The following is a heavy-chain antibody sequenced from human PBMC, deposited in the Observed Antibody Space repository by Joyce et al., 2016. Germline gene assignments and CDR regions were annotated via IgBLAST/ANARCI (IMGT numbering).Heavy chain of an antibody. CDR3: ARLYSRYPDGFDL. Sequence: EVQLVQSGAEVKKPGESLKISCKGYGYTFTNYWISWVRQVLGKGLEWMGMIDPRDSYTNYSPSFPGHVTISVDKSISTAYLQWSSLKASDTAKFYCARLYSRYPDGFDLWGQGTVVTVSS. V-gene: IGHV5-10-1*03. CDR1: GYTFTNYW. CDR2: IDPRDSYT. D-gene: IGHD3-22*01. J-gene: IGHJ3*01.